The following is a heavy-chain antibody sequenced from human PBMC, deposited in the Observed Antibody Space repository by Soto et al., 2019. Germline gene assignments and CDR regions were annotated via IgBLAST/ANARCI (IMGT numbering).Heavy chain of an antibody. V-gene: IGHV3-30*03. J-gene: IGHJ4*02. D-gene: IGHD3-9*01. CDR3: ARGLRYFEWLYYFDY. CDR2: ISYDGSNK. CDR1: GITCRSDS. Sequence: GGSLRLSCVASGITCRSDSMNWVRQAPGKGLEWVAVISYDGSNKYYADSVKGRFTISRDNSKNTLYLQMNSLRAEDTAVYYCARGLRYFEWLYYFDYWGQGTLVTVSS.